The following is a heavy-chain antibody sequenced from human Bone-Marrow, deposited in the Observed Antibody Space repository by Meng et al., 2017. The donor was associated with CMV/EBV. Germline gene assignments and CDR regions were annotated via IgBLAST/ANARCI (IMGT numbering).Heavy chain of an antibody. V-gene: IGHV1-69*10. J-gene: IGHJ6*02. D-gene: IGHD2-15*01. Sequence: SVKVSCKASGGTFSSYAISWVRQAPGQGLEWMGGIIPILGIANYAQKFQGRVTITADKSTSTAYMELSSLRSEDTAVYYCASDHPMDFVVVAATGGQKNYYYDGMVVWGQGTTVTVSS. CDR1: GGTFSSYA. CDR2: IIPILGIA. CDR3: ASDHPMDFVVVAATGGQKNYYYDGMVV.